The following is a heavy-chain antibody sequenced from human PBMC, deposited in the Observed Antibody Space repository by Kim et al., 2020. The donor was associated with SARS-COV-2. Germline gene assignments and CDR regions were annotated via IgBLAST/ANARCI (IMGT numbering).Heavy chain of an antibody. CDR2: IYYSGST. J-gene: IGHJ4*02. Sequence: SETLSLTCTVSGGSISSYYWSWIRQPPGKGLEWIGYIYYSGSTNYNPSLKSRVTISVDTSKNQFSLKLSSVTAADTAVYYCASGYYYEGLFDYWGQGTLVTVSS. D-gene: IGHD3-22*01. V-gene: IGHV4-59*01. CDR3: ASGYYYEGLFDY. CDR1: GGSISSYY.